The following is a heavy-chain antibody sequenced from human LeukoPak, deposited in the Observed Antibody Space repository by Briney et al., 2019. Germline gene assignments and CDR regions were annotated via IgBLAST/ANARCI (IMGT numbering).Heavy chain of an antibody. V-gene: IGHV4-31*03. J-gene: IGHJ4*02. D-gene: IGHD3-10*01. Sequence: PSETLSLTCTVSDGSISSGGYYWSWIRQHPGKGLEWIGYIYYSGSTYYNPSLKSRVTISVDTSKNQFSLKLSSVTAADTAVYYCARTMVRGVTFDYWGQGTLVTVSS. CDR3: ARTMVRGVTFDY. CDR2: IYYSGST. CDR1: DGSISSGGYY.